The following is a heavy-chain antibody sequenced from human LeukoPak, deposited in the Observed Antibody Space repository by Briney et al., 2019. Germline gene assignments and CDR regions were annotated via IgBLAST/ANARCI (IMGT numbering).Heavy chain of an antibody. V-gene: IGHV3-33*01. CDR2: IWYDVINK. J-gene: IGHJ4*02. CDR3: ASRRDY. Sequence: GGSLRLSCVASGFTFSSYGMHWVRQAPGKGLEWVAVIWYDVINKYYADSVKGRFTISRGNTNNTLYLQMNSLRVEDTAVYYCASRRDYWGQGTLVTVSS. CDR1: GFTFSSYG.